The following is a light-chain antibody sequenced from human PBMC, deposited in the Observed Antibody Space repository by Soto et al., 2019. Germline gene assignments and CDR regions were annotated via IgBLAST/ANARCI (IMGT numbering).Light chain of an antibody. J-gene: IGKJ4*01. CDR2: AAS. CDR1: QSISSY. CDR3: QQSYSTPLT. Sequence: DIQMTQSPSSLSASVGDRVTITCRASQSISSYLNWYQQKPGKAPKLLNYAASSLQSGVPSRFSGSGSGTDLTHTISSLQPEDFATYYCQQSYSTPLTFGGGTKVEIK. V-gene: IGKV1-39*01.